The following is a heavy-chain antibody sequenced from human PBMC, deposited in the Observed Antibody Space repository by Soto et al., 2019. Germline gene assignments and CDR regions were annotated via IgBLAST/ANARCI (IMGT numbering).Heavy chain of an antibody. CDR2: IIPIFGTA. CDR1: GGTFSSYA. J-gene: IGHJ4*02. V-gene: IGHV1-69*13. Sequence: ASVKASCKASGGTFSSYAISWVRQAPGQGLEWMGGIIPIFGTANYAQKFQGRVTITADESTSTAYMELSSVRSEDTAVYYCASTYGGPAPYFDYWGQGSLVTVSS. D-gene: IGHD4-17*01. CDR3: ASTYGGPAPYFDY.